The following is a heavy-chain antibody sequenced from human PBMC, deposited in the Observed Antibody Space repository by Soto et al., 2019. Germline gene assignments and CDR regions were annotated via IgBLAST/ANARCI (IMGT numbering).Heavy chain of an antibody. CDR1: GGSISSSSYY. D-gene: IGHD3-10*01. CDR3: ARRGSGRYSDY. Sequence: QLQLQESGPGLVKPSETLSLTCTVSGGSISSSSYYWGWIRQPPGKGLEWIGSIYYSGSTYYNPSLKSRVTISVDTSKNQFSLMLSSVTAADTAVYYCARRGSGRYSDYWGQGTLVTVSS. J-gene: IGHJ4*02. V-gene: IGHV4-39*01. CDR2: IYYSGST.